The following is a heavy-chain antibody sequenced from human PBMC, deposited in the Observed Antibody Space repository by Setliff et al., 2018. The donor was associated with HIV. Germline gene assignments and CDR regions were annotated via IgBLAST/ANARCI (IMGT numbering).Heavy chain of an antibody. J-gene: IGHJ3*02. CDR2: IIPIFGTA. CDR1: GGTFSSYA. V-gene: IGHV1-69*05. CDR3: ARSYSSGWYGPPGAFDI. D-gene: IGHD6-19*01. Sequence: GASVKVSCKASGGTFSSYAISWVRQAPGQGLEWMGGIIPIFGTANYAQKFQGRVTITTDESTSTAYMELSSLRSEDTAVYYCARSYSSGWYGPPGAFDIWGQGTMVTV.